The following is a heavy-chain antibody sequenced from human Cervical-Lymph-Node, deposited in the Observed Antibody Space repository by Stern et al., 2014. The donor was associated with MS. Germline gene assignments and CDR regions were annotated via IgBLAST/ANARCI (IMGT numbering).Heavy chain of an antibody. CDR3: AKAKAPIVVVPAAPGDY. CDR1: GFTFSSYG. D-gene: IGHD2-2*01. J-gene: IGHJ4*02. CDR2: ISYDGSNK. Sequence: VQLVESGGGVVQPGRSLRLSCAASGFTFSSYGMHWVRQAPVKGLEWVAVISYDGSNKYYADSVKSRFTISRDNSKNTLYLQMNSLRAEDTAVYYCAKAKAPIVVVPAAPGDYWGQGTLVTVSS. V-gene: IGHV3-30*18.